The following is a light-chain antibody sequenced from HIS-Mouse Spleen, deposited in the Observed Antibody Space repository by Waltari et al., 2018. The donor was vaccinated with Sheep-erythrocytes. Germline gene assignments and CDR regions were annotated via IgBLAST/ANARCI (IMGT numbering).Light chain of an antibody. CDR2: QDS. J-gene: IGLJ2*01. CDR1: KLGDKY. Sequence: SYELTQPPSVSVSPGQTASITCSGDKLGDKYACWYQQKPGQSPVLVIYQDSKRPAGIPELCSGSNSGNTATLTISGTQAMDEADYYCQAWDSSTVVFGGGTKLTVL. CDR3: QAWDSSTVV. V-gene: IGLV3-1*01.